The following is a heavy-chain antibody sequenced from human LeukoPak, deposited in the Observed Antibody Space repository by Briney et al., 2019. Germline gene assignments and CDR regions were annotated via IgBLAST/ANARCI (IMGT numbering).Heavy chain of an antibody. CDR1: GLTFSSYG. Sequence: GGSLRLSCAASGLTFSSYGMHWVRQAPGKGVEWVEVIRYDGSNKYYAGSVKGRFTIFRDNSKNTLYLQMNSLRAEDTAVYYCARDHFRAYTFAPEAAAGNNWFDPWGQGTLVTVSS. CDR2: IRYDGSNK. D-gene: IGHD6-13*01. CDR3: ARDHFRAYTFAPEAAAGNNWFDP. V-gene: IGHV3-33*01. J-gene: IGHJ5*02.